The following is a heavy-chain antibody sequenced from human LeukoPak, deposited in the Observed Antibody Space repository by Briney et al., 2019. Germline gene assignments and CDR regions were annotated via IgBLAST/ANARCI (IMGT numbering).Heavy chain of an antibody. V-gene: IGHV3-48*02. J-gene: IGHJ4*02. Sequence: GVSLRLSCAASGFTFNSYKMNWVRQAPGKGLEWLSYISGDSSTIYHADSVKGRFTISRDNAKNLLFLQMNSLRDEDTAVYYCARYTITTVTTSGAFDCWGQGTLVTVSS. CDR3: ARYTITTVTTSGAFDC. CDR2: ISGDSSTI. CDR1: GFTFNSYK. D-gene: IGHD4-17*01.